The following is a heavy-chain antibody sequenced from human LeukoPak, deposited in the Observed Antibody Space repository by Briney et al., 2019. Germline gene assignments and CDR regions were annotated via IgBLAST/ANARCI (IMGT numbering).Heavy chain of an antibody. Sequence: ASVKVSCKASGGTFSSYAISWVRQAPGQGLEWMGIINPSGGSTSYAQKFQGRVTMTRDMSTSTVYMELSSLRSEDTAVYYCARDRRSSSWYGIFDYWGQGTLVTVSS. CDR3: ARDRRSSSWYGIFDY. D-gene: IGHD6-13*01. V-gene: IGHV1-46*01. J-gene: IGHJ4*02. CDR1: GGTFSSYA. CDR2: INPSGGST.